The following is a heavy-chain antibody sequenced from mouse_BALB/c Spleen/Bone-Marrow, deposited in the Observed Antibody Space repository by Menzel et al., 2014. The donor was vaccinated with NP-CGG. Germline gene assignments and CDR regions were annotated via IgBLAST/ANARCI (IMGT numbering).Heavy chain of an antibody. Sequence: EVKLVESGGGLVQPGGSRKLSCAASGFTFSSFGMHWVRQAPEKGLEWVAYISSGSSTIYYADTVKGRFTISRDNPKNTLFLQMTSLRSEDTAMYYCATGTRAMDYWGQGTSVTVSS. CDR3: ATGTRAMDY. CDR1: GFTFSSFG. J-gene: IGHJ4*01. D-gene: IGHD4-1*01. V-gene: IGHV5-17*02. CDR2: ISSGSSTI.